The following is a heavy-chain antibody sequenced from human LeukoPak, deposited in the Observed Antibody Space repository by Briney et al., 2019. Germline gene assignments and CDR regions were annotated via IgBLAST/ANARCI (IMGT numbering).Heavy chain of an antibody. CDR3: ARPYRPGGAIDY. CDR1: GFTFSSYA. J-gene: IGHJ4*02. Sequence: PGGSLRLSCAASGFTFSSYAMHWVRQAPGKGLEWVAVISYDGSNKYYADSVKGRFTISRDNSKNTLYLQMNSLRAEGTAVYYCARPYRPGGAIDYWGQGTLVTVSS. V-gene: IGHV3-30-3*01. CDR2: ISYDGSNK. D-gene: IGHD2-8*02.